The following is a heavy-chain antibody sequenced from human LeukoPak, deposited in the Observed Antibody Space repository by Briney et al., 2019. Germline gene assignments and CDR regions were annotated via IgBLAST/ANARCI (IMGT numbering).Heavy chain of an antibody. CDR3: TTAVLAAAGGRRFDP. Sequence: GGPLRLSCAASGITFSNAWMSWVRQAPGKGLEWVGRIKSKTEGGTTDYAAPVKGRFTISRDDSKNTLFLQMNSLKTEDTAVYYCTTAVLAAAGGRRFDPWGQGTLVTVSS. CDR1: GITFSNAW. J-gene: IGHJ5*02. D-gene: IGHD6-13*01. V-gene: IGHV3-15*01. CDR2: IKSKTEGGTT.